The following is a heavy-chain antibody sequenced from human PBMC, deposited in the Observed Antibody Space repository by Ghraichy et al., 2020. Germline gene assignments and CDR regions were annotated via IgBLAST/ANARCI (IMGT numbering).Heavy chain of an antibody. CDR3: ARGCSGGSCYSISGFDP. D-gene: IGHD2-15*01. Sequence: SETLSLTCTVSGGSISSGDYYWSWIRQPPGKGLEWIGYIYYSGSTYYNPSLKSRVTISVDTSKNQFSLKLSSVTAADTAVYYCARGCSGGSCYSISGFDPWGQGTLVTVSS. CDR2: IYYSGST. CDR1: GGSISSGDYY. J-gene: IGHJ5*02. V-gene: IGHV4-30-4*01.